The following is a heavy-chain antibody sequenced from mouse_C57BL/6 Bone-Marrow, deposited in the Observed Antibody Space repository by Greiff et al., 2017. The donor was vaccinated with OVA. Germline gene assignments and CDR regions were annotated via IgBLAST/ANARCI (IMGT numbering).Heavy chain of an antibody. CDR2: IYPRSGNT. Sequence: QVHVKQSGAELARPGASVTLSCKASGYTFTSYGISWVKQRTGQGLEWIGEIYPRSGNTYYNEKFKGKATLTADKSSSTAYMELRSLTSEDSAVYFCARSPLPWFAYWGQGTLVTVSA. J-gene: IGHJ3*01. CDR3: ARSPLPWFAY. V-gene: IGHV1-81*01. CDR1: GYTFTSYG. D-gene: IGHD1-2*01.